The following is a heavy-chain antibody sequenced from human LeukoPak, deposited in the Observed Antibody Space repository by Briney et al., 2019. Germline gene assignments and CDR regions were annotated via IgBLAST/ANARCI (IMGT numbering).Heavy chain of an antibody. CDR1: GYTFTSYG. D-gene: IGHD2-15*01. Sequence: ASVKVSCKASGYTFTSYGISWVRQAPGQGLEWMGWISAYNGNTNYAQKLQGRVTMTTDTSTSTAYMELRSLRSDDTAVYYCARDVRDPPRYRSGGSCYNWFDPWGQGTLVTVSS. CDR3: ARDVRDPPRYRSGGSCYNWFDP. CDR2: ISAYNGNT. J-gene: IGHJ5*02. V-gene: IGHV1-18*01.